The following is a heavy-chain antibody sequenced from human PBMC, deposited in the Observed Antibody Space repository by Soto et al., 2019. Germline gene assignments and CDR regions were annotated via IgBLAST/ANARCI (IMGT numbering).Heavy chain of an antibody. Sequence: QVQLVQSGPEVKKPGASVKVSCKASGYTFTNYGFNWVRQAPGQGLEWMGWISAYNGQTKYSQIFQARVIITKDTSTSTAYTEWMSLTADDTAVYVCAREGAGANPQGYWGQANLVTVSS. CDR1: GYTFTNYG. D-gene: IGHD3-10*01. CDR2: ISAYNGQT. J-gene: IGHJ4*02. V-gene: IGHV1-18*01. CDR3: AREGAGANPQGY.